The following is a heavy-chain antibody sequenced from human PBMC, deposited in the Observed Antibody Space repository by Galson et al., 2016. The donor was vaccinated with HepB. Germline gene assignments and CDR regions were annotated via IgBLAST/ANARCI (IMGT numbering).Heavy chain of an antibody. CDR3: ACNRRGVFLLDC. CDR1: GVTFSSLS. D-gene: IGHD3-10*01. V-gene: IGHV3-48*01. CDR2: LPSENNLK. Sequence: LRLSCAVSGVTFSSLSMNWVRQAPGKGLEWVSYLPSENNLKHYADSVGGRFTISRDNAKNSLYLQMNSLRVEDTAVYYCACNRRGVFLLDCWGQGTLVTVSS. J-gene: IGHJ4*02.